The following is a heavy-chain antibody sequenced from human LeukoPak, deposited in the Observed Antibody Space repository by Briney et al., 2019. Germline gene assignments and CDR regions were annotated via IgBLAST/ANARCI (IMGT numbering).Heavy chain of an antibody. Sequence: GSLRLSCAASGFTFNKYGMHWVRQAPGKGLEWVAVIWHDGRNKYYADSVKGRFTVSRDNSKNTLYLQMSSLRAEDTAVYYCARDRGSDDPIDYWGQGTPVTVSS. D-gene: IGHD2-15*01. CDR2: IWHDGRNK. J-gene: IGHJ4*02. CDR1: GFTFNKYG. CDR3: ARDRGSDDPIDY. V-gene: IGHV3-33*01.